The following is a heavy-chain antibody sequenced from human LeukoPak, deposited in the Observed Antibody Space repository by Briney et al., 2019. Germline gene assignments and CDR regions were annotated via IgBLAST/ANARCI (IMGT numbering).Heavy chain of an antibody. CDR1: GFTFSSYS. CDR3: ARETYYDILTGYSDAFDI. J-gene: IGHJ3*02. CDR2: ISSSSSYI. Sequence: KTGGSLRLSCAASGFTFSSYSMNWVRQAPGKGLEWVSSISSSSSYIYYADSVKGRFTISRDNAKNSLYLQMNSLRAEDTAVYYCARETYYDILTGYSDAFDIWGQGTMVTVSS. D-gene: IGHD3-9*01. V-gene: IGHV3-21*01.